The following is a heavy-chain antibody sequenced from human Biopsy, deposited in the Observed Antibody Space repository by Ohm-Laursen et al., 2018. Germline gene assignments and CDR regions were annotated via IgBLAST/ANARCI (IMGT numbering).Heavy chain of an antibody. CDR3: ARESDSSGYSYRDY. D-gene: IGHD3-22*01. V-gene: IGHV4-34*01. Sequence: TLSLPCAVYGGSFTGYYWSWIRQPPGKGLEWIGAIHHSGRPTYHPSLKSRVTISLDTSKNQLSLKLSSVTAADTAVYYCARESDSSGYSYRDYWGQGTLVTVSS. CDR2: IHHSGRP. CDR1: GGSFTGYY. J-gene: IGHJ4*02.